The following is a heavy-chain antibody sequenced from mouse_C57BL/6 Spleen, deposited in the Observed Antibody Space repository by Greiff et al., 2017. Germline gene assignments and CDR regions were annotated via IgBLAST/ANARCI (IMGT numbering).Heavy chain of an antibody. D-gene: IGHD1-1*01. Sequence: EVQLQQSGPELVKPGASVKISCKASGYTFTDYYINWVKPSHGKSLELIGDLNPYHGGTSYNQKFKGKATLTVDKSSSTAYMELRSLTSEDSAVYYCAGGVTTTDWGQGTTLTVSS. V-gene: IGHV1-26*01. J-gene: IGHJ2*01. CDR1: GYTFTDYY. CDR2: LNPYHGGT. CDR3: AGGVTTTD.